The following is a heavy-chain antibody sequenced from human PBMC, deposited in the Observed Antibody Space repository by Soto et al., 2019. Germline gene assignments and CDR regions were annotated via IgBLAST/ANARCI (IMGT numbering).Heavy chain of an antibody. CDR1: GGSFRDYY. Sequence: PSDTLSLTCAVYGGSFRDYYWSWVRQPPGKGLEWIGQINHSGSTNYNPSLKSRVTISVDTSKNQFSLKLSSVTAADTAVYYCARTSRFDSWGQGTLVTVS. CDR2: INHSGST. J-gene: IGHJ4*02. V-gene: IGHV4-34*01. CDR3: ARTSRFDS. D-gene: IGHD6-6*01.